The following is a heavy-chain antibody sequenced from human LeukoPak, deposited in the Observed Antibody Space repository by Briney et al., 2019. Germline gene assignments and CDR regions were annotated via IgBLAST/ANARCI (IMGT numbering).Heavy chain of an antibody. CDR3: ARDPAAAGTVWLDP. CDR2: ITTRSSYI. V-gene: IGHV3-21*06. CDR1: GFTFSSYS. J-gene: IGHJ5*02. Sequence: PGGSLRLSCAASGFTFSSYSMNWVRQAPGKGLEWVSSITTRSSYIYYADSVRGRFTISRDDAKNSLYPQMNSLRAEDTAVYYCARDPAAAGTVWLDPWGQGTLVTVSS. D-gene: IGHD6-13*01.